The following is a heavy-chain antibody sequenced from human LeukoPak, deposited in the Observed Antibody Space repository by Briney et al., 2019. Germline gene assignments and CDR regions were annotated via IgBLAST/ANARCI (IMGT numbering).Heavy chain of an antibody. V-gene: IGHV3-23*01. CDR2: ISGSGDNT. CDR3: ADYRKPQGLDY. Sequence: GGSLTLSCAASGFIFSSYAMSWVRQAPGKGLEWVSSISGSGDNTYYAESVKGRFTISRDNSKNTLFLQMNSLRVEDTAVYYCADYRKPQGLDYWGQGTLVTVSS. J-gene: IGHJ4*02. D-gene: IGHD3-16*01. CDR1: GFIFSSYA.